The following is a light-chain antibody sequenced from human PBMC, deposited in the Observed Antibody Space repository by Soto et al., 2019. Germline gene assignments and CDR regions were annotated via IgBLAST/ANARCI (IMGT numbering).Light chain of an antibody. CDR3: QQYNSYPRT. CDR1: QSVSSSY. V-gene: IGKV3-20*01. J-gene: IGKJ1*01. CDR2: GAS. Sequence: EIVLTQSPGTLSLSPGERATLSCRASQSVSSSYLAWYQQKPGQAPRLLISGASSRATGIPDRFSGSGSGTDFTLTISSLQPDDFATYYCQQYNSYPRTFGQGTRWIS.